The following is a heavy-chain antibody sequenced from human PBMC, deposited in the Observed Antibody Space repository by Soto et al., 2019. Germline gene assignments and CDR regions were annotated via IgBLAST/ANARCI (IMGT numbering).Heavy chain of an antibody. Sequence: GGSLRLSCAASGFTFSSYGMHWVRQAPGKGLEWVAVIWYDGSNKYYADSVKGRFTISRDNSKNTLYLQMNSLRAEDTAVYYCARDGYSSSWYDPGNRDEKYYYYMDVWGKGTTVTVSS. CDR2: IWYDGSNK. D-gene: IGHD6-13*01. J-gene: IGHJ6*03. CDR1: GFTFSSYG. CDR3: ARDGYSSSWYDPGNRDEKYYYYMDV. V-gene: IGHV3-33*01.